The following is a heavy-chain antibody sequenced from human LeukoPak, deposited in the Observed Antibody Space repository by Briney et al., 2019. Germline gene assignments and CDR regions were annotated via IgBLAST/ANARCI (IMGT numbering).Heavy chain of an antibody. CDR2: ISSSGSTI. CDR3: ARGLYSSSWYGGNWFDP. Sequence: GGSLRLSCAASGFTFSSYEMNWVRQAPGKGLEWVSYISSSGSTIYYADSVKGRFTISRDNSKNTLYLQMNSLRAEDTAVYYCARGLYSSSWYGGNWFDPWGQGTLVTVSS. J-gene: IGHJ5*02. V-gene: IGHV3-48*03. D-gene: IGHD6-13*01. CDR1: GFTFSSYE.